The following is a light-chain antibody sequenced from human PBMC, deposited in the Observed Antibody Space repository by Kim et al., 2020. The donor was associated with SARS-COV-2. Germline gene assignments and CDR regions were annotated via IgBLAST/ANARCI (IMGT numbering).Light chain of an antibody. CDR1: QSVSNY. CDR2: DAS. CDR3: QQRNNWPRVT. J-gene: IGKJ5*01. V-gene: IGKV3-11*01. Sequence: EVVLTQSPATLSLSPGERATLSCRASQSVSNYLAWYQHKPGQAPRLLIYDASNRATGIPARFSGSGSGTDFTLTISSLQPEDFAIYYCQQRNNWPRVTFGQGTRLEIK.